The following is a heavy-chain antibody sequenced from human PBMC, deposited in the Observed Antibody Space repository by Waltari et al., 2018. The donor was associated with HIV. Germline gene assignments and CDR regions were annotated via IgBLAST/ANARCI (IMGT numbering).Heavy chain of an antibody. CDR2: SKPNSGCT. V-gene: IGHV1-2*02. CDR1: GYTFSDNY. Sequence: QVQLVQSGAVVKKPGASVKVSCKTSGYTFSDNYIHWMQQAPGQGPEWMGGSKPNSGCTNYAQRCQDRVTLTRDTHISTVFMDLSRLASDDTAVYYCARVPQGRLGELSTYYFDYWGQGSLVIVSS. D-gene: IGHD3-16*01. CDR3: ARVPQGRLGELSTYYFDY. J-gene: IGHJ4*02.